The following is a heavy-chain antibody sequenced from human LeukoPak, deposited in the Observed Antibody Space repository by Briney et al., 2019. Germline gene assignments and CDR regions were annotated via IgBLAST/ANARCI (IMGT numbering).Heavy chain of an antibody. CDR2: IYYSGST. V-gene: IGHV4-31*03. D-gene: IGHD3-22*01. CDR3: ARDGQRSSGYYI. CDR1: GGSISRGGFY. Sequence: SQTLSLTCTVSGGSISRGGFYWSWTRQHPGKGLEWLGYIYYSGSTYYNPSLKSRVTISVDTSKNQFSLKLSSVTAADTAVYYCARDGQRSSGYYIWGQGTLVTVSS. J-gene: IGHJ4*02.